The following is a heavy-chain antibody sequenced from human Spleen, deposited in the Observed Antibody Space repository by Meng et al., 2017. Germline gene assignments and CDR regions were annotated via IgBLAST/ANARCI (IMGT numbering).Heavy chain of an antibody. CDR1: GFTFSSYA. CDR3: ARDPTWNYYDSSGYYSIDY. Sequence: GGSLRLSCAASGFTFSSYAMHWVRQAPGKGLEWVAVISYDGSNKYYADSVKGRFTISRDNSKNTLYLQMNSLRAEDTAVYYCARDPTWNYYDSSGYYSIDYWGQGTLVTVSS. V-gene: IGHV3-30*04. CDR2: ISYDGSNK. D-gene: IGHD3-22*01. J-gene: IGHJ4*02.